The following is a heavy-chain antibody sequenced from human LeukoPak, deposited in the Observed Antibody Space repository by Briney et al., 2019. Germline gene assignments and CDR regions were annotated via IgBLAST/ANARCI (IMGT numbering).Heavy chain of an antibody. Sequence: GGALRLSCAASGFTFSSYAMSWVRQAPGKGGEGVSAICGSGGRTYYADTVRGRFTISREKSKNTLNMQKKRLRDEDTPLYNCARDGDDGGERSLVTV. J-gene: IGHJ4*02. V-gene: IGHV3-23*01. CDR1: GFTFSSYA. CDR2: ICGSGGRT. D-gene: IGHD2-21*02. CDR3: ARDGDD.